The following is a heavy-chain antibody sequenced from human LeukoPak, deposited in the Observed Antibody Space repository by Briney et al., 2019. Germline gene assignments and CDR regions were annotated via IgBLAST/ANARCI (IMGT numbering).Heavy chain of an antibody. CDR3: ARRAWDILTGYYPYYFDY. V-gene: IGHV4-34*01. Sequence: SETLSLTCAVYGGSFSGYYWSWIRQPPGKGLEWIGEINHSGSTNYNPSLRSRVTISVDTSKNQFSLKLSSVTAADTAVYYCARRAWDILTGYYPYYFDYWGQGTLVTVSS. J-gene: IGHJ4*02. D-gene: IGHD3-9*01. CDR1: GGSFSGYY. CDR2: INHSGST.